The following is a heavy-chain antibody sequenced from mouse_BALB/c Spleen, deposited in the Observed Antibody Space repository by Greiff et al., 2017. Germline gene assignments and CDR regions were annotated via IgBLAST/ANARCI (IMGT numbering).Heavy chain of an antibody. Sequence: QVQLQQSGPELVKPGASVKISCKASGYAFSSSWMNWVKQRPGQGLEWIGRIYPGDGDTNYNGKFKGKATLTADKSSSTAYMQLSSLTSVDSAVYFCARGTTGFAYWGQGTLVTVSA. J-gene: IGHJ3*01. CDR2: IYPGDGDT. D-gene: IGHD1-1*01. V-gene: IGHV1-82*01. CDR1: GYAFSSSW. CDR3: ARGTTGFAY.